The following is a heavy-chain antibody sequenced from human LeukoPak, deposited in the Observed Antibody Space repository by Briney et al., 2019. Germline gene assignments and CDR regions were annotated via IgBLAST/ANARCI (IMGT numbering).Heavy chain of an antibody. V-gene: IGHV3-23*01. CDR1: GFTFSSYA. D-gene: IGHD1-26*01. Sequence: GGSLRPSCAASGFTFSSYAMSWVRQAPGKGLEWVSAISGSGGSTYYADSVKGRFTISRDNSKNTLYLQMNSLRAEDTAVYYCANSLRIVGATIDYWGQGTLVTVSS. CDR3: ANSLRIVGATIDY. CDR2: ISGSGGST. J-gene: IGHJ4*02.